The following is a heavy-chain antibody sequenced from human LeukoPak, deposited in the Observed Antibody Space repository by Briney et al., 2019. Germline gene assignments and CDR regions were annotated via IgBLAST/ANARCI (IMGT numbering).Heavy chain of an antibody. D-gene: IGHD3-22*01. CDR2: INPGGGGT. Sequence: ASVKVSCKASGYTFTSHYMHWVRQAPGQGLEWVGIINPGGGGTSCAQKFQGRVTLTRDTSTSTVYMELSSLRSEDTAVYYCRRVVVTDTAIDYWGQGTLVTVSS. V-gene: IGHV1-46*01. J-gene: IGHJ4*02. CDR1: GYTFTSHY. CDR3: RRVVVTDTAIDY.